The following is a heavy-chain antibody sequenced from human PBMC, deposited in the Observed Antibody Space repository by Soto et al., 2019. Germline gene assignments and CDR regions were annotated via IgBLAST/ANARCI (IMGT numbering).Heavy chain of an antibody. D-gene: IGHD3-16*01. CDR3: ARQYAYSTTWYHFDN. Sequence: GASVKVSCKASGYTFTSNPTNWVRHAPGQRPEGMGVINVGNGNTRYSQKFQGRATMTRDTSATTAYMELSSLRSEETAVYYCARQYAYSTTWYHFDNWGQGTLVTVSS. J-gene: IGHJ4*02. CDR2: INVGNGNT. CDR1: GYTFTSNP. V-gene: IGHV1-3*01.